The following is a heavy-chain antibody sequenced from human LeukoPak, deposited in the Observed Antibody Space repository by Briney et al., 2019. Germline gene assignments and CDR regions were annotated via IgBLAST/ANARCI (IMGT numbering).Heavy chain of an antibody. CDR3: ARDGIEYGSGNFYSIGIDV. J-gene: IGHJ6*02. CDR1: GYTFTDYY. Sequence: ASVKVSCKASGYTFTDYYMHWVRQAPGQGLEWMGWINPNSGGSYYVQKFQGRVTMTRDTSISTAYMELSRLRSDDTAVYYCARDGIEYGSGNFYSIGIDVWGQGTTVTVSS. D-gene: IGHD3-10*01. CDR2: INPNSGGS. V-gene: IGHV1-2*02.